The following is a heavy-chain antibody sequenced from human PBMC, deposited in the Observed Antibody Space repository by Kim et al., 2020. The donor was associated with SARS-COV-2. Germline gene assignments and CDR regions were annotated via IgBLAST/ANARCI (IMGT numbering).Heavy chain of an antibody. V-gene: IGHV4-39*01. CDR2: VCDSGST. CDR1: GVSMYSSGYY. Sequence: SETLSLTCSVSGVSMYSSGYYWGWIRQPPGEGLEWIGSVCDSGSTYYNPSLKSRLTISVDTSKKQFSLKLSSVSAADTAMYYCARRNSGWNDAFDVWGQG. D-gene: IGHD6-19*01. CDR3: ARRNSGWNDAFDV. J-gene: IGHJ3*01.